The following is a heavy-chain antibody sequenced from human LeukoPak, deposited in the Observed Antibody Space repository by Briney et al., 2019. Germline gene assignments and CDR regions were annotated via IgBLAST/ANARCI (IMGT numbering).Heavy chain of an antibody. Sequence: ASVKVSCKASGYTFTGYYMYWVRQAPGQGLEWMGRINPNSGGTNYAQKFQGRVTMTRDTSISTAYMELSRLRSDDTAVYYCARDVDTAMVTLFDPWGQGTLVTVSS. CDR3: ARDVDTAMVTLFDP. CDR1: GYTFTGYY. D-gene: IGHD5-18*01. V-gene: IGHV1-2*06. J-gene: IGHJ5*02. CDR2: INPNSGGT.